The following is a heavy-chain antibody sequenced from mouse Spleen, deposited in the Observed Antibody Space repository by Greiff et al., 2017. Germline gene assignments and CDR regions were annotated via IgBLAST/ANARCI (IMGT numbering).Heavy chain of an antibody. Sequence: EVKLVESGGGLVKPGGSLKLSCAASGFTFSSYAMSWVRQTPEKRLEWVATISSGGSYTYYPDSVKGRFTISRDNAKNTLYLQMSSLRSEDTAMYYCASLTGTLNFDYWGQGTTLTVSS. CDR1: GFTFSSYA. CDR3: ASLTGTLNFDY. D-gene: IGHD4-1*01. CDR2: ISSGGSYT. J-gene: IGHJ2*01. V-gene: IGHV5-9-1*01.